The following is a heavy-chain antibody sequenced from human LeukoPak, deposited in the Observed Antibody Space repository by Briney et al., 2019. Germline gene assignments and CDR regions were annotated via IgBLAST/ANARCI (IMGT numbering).Heavy chain of an antibody. Sequence: ASVKVSCKASGYTFTGYYMHWVRQAPGQELEWMGWINPNSGGTNYAQKFQGRVTMTRDTSISTAYMELSRLRSDDTAVYYCARGYPNIAAAGTDFWGQGTLGTVS. CDR3: ARGYPNIAAAGTDF. CDR1: GYTFTGYY. D-gene: IGHD6-13*01. CDR2: INPNSGGT. V-gene: IGHV1-2*02. J-gene: IGHJ4*02.